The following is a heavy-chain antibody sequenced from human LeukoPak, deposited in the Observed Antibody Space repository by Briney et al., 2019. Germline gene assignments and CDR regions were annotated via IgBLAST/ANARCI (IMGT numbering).Heavy chain of an antibody. V-gene: IGHV3-21*01. Sequence: GGSLRLSCAASGFTFSSYSMNWVRQAPGKGLEWVSSISSSSSYIYYADSVKGRFTISRDNAKSSLYLQMNSLRAEDTAVYYCARDGIVVVPAALSNYYGMDVWGQGTTVTVSS. CDR2: ISSSSSYI. CDR3: ARDGIVVVPAALSNYYGMDV. CDR1: GFTFSSYS. J-gene: IGHJ6*02. D-gene: IGHD2-2*01.